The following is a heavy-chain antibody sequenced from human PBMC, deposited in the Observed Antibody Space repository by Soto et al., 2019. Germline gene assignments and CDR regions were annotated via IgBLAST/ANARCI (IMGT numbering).Heavy chain of an antibody. J-gene: IGHJ4*02. V-gene: IGHV3-30*04. CDR3: ARGRGLAARPQNLDH. CDR1: GFLFSGYA. D-gene: IGHD6-6*01. CDR2: ISYDGKEK. Sequence: QVQLVESGGGVVQPGGSLRLSCATSGFLFSGYAMHWVRQTPGKGLEWVAVISYDGKEKYYADSAEGRFTISRESSGVTLYLQMSSLRVEDTAVYYCARGRGLAARPQNLDHWGQGTLVTVSS.